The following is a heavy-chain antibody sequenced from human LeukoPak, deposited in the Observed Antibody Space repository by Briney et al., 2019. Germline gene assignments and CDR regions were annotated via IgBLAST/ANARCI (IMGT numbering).Heavy chain of an antibody. CDR3: ARHGASGSYLYYFDY. Sequence: PSQTLSPTCTVSGGSISGHYWSWIRQPPGKGLEWIGYVYYSGRTNYSPSLKSRVTISVDTSNNQFSLNVSSVTAADTAVYYCARHGASGSYLYYFDYWGQGTLVTVSS. CDR2: VYYSGRT. D-gene: IGHD1-26*01. V-gene: IGHV4-59*11. J-gene: IGHJ4*02. CDR1: GGSISGHY.